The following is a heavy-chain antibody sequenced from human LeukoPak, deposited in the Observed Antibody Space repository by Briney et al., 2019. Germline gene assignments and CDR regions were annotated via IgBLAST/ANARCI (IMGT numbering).Heavy chain of an antibody. CDR2: IYYSGST. Sequence: SEILSLTCTVSGGSISSYYWSWIRQPPGKGLEWIGYIYYSGSTNYNPSLKSRVTISVDTSKNQFSLKLSSVTAADTAVYYCARLAAAGTGFDYWGQGTLVTVSS. J-gene: IGHJ4*02. CDR3: ARLAAAGTGFDY. D-gene: IGHD6-13*01. CDR1: GGSISSYY. V-gene: IGHV4-59*08.